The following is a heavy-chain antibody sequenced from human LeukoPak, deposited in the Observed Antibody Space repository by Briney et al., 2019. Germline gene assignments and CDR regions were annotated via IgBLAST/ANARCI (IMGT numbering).Heavy chain of an antibody. CDR3: VRDRISVTPRDAFDI. CDR2: TSLSSSTI. J-gene: IGHJ3*02. CDR1: GFTFSSYS. D-gene: IGHD5/OR15-5a*01. Sequence: GSLRLSCAASGFTFSSYSMNRVRQAPGKGLEWVSYTSLSSSTIYYADSVKGRFTISRDNAKNSLYLQMNSLRAEDTAVYYCVRDRISVTPRDAFDISGQATMVIVST. V-gene: IGHV3-48*01.